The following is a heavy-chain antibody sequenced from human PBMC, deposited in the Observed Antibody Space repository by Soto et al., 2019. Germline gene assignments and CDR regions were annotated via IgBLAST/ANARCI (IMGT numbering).Heavy chain of an antibody. CDR2: ISSSSSYI. V-gene: IGHV3-21*01. Sequence: GWSLRLSCAASGFTFSSYSMNWVRQAPGKGLEWVSSISSSSSYIYYADSVKGRFTISRDNAKNSLYLQMNSLRAEDTAVYYCARARGSFGVVARSTGRYFDYWGQGTLGTVSS. CDR1: GFTFSSYS. CDR3: ARARGSFGVVARSTGRYFDY. D-gene: IGHD3-3*01. J-gene: IGHJ4*02.